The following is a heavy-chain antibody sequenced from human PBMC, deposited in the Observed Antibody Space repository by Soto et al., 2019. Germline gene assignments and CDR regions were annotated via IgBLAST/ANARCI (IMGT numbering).Heavy chain of an antibody. CDR2: IRSKANSYAT. D-gene: IGHD6-13*01. CDR3: TRTDQVPDHSSSWYYFDY. CDR1: GFTFGGSA. V-gene: IGHV3-73*01. Sequence: GSLRVSCAACGFTFGGSAMHWVRQASGKGLEWVGRIRSKANSYATAYAASVKGRFTISRDDSKNTAYLQMNSLKTEDTAVYYCTRTDQVPDHSSSWYYFDYWGQGTLVTVPS. J-gene: IGHJ4*02.